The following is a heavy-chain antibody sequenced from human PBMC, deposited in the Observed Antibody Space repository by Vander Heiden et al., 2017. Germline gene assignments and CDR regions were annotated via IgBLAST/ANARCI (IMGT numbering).Heavy chain of an antibody. D-gene: IGHD2-2*01. CDR3: AREISPGYQTPHSYYYYYGMDV. CDR1: GFTFSSYS. Sequence: AASGFTFSSYSMNWVRQAPGKGLEWVSSISSSSSYIYYADSVKGRFTISRDNAKNSLYLQMNSLRAEDTAVYYCAREISPGYQTPHSYYYYYGMDVWGQGTTVTVSS. J-gene: IGHJ6*02. CDR2: ISSSSSYI. V-gene: IGHV3-21*01.